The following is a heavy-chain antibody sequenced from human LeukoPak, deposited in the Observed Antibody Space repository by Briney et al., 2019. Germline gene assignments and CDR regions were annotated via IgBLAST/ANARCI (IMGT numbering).Heavy chain of an antibody. Sequence: GASVKVSCKASGYTFTSHYMHWVRQAPGQGLEWMGWINPNNGGTNSAQKFQGRVTMTRDTSIGTAYMELNRLTYDDTAVYYCGRDRHWNQGNFDYWGQGTLVTVSS. CDR3: GRDRHWNQGNFDY. V-gene: IGHV1-2*02. CDR1: GYTFTSHY. J-gene: IGHJ4*02. D-gene: IGHD1-1*01. CDR2: INPNNGGT.